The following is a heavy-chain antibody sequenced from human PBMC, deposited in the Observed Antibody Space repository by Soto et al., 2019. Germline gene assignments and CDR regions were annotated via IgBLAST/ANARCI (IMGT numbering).Heavy chain of an antibody. J-gene: IGHJ3*02. V-gene: IGHV3-11*01. D-gene: IGHD2-21*02. Sequence: QVQLGESGGGVVKPGGSLRLSCAASGFTFSAYYMSWIRQAPGKGLAWVSYISRSGSTIYYADAVKGRFTISRDNAKNALDLPMNSLRAEDTAVYYCARVACTLEGDPHAFDIWGQGTMVTVSS. CDR3: ARVACTLEGDPHAFDI. CDR2: ISRSGSTI. CDR1: GFTFSAYY.